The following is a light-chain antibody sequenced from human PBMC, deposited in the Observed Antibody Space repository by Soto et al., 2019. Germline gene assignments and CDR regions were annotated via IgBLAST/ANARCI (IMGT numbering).Light chain of an antibody. CDR3: FSFTTASTHV. J-gene: IGLJ1*01. Sequence: SSLTQPASLSRSPGQSITISCTGTSSDIGAYDYVSWFQQHPGKAPKLMISEVNNRPSGVSNRFSGSKSGNTAYLTISWLQVEDESEDFCFSFTTASTHVVGTGTKVTVL. V-gene: IGLV2-14*01. CDR1: SSDIGAYDY. CDR2: EVN.